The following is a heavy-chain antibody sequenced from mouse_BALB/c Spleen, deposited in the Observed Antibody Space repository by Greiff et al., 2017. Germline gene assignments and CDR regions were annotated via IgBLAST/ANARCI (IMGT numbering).Heavy chain of an antibody. CDR3: ARYGNYVGYFDV. CDR2: ISYSGST. Sequence: VQLKQSGPSLVKPSQTLSLTCSVTGDSITSGYWNWIRKFPGNKLEYMGYISYSGSTYYNPSLKSRISITRDTSKNQYYLQLNSVTTEGTATYYCARYGNYVGYFDVWGAGTTVTVSS. CDR1: GDSITSGY. J-gene: IGHJ1*01. D-gene: IGHD2-1*01. V-gene: IGHV3-8*02.